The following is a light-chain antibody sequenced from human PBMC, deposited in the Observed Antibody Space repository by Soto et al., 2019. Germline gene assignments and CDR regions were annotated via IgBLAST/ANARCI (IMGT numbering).Light chain of an antibody. Sequence: QLVLTQPPSLSGAPGQRVTISCAGSSSNIGPTYDVHWYQQLPGTAPKLLIYANTNRPSGVPDRFSGSKSGTSASLAITGLQAEDEGDYYCQSYDSSLSSYVFGPGTKLTVL. CDR1: SSNIGPTYD. CDR2: ANT. J-gene: IGLJ1*01. CDR3: QSYDSSLSSYV. V-gene: IGLV1-40*01.